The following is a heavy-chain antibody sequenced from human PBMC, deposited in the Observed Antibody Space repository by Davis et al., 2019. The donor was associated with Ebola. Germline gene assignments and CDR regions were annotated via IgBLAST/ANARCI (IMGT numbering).Heavy chain of an antibody. Sequence: GESLKISCAASGFTFSIYAMSWVGQAPGKGLEWVSAISGSGSSTFYADSVKGRFTISRDNSKNTLYLQMNSLRADDTAIYFCAKGGTIYYYYGMDVWGQGTTVTVSS. D-gene: IGHD1-14*01. CDR1: GFTFSIYA. CDR3: AKGGTIYYYYGMDV. V-gene: IGHV3-23*01. CDR2: ISGSGSST. J-gene: IGHJ6*02.